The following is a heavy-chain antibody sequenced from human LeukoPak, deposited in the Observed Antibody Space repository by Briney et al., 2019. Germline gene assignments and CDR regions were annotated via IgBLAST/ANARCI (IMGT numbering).Heavy chain of an antibody. CDR3: ARAHRSGYSYGLSVGTRFDP. D-gene: IGHD5-18*01. CDR2: INPNSGGT. Sequence: ASVKVSCKASGYTFTGYYMHWVRQAPGQGVEWMGWINPNSGGTNYAQKFQGRVTMTRDTSISTAYMELSRLRSDDTAVYYCARAHRSGYSYGLSVGTRFDPWGQGTLVTVSS. V-gene: IGHV1-2*02. CDR1: GYTFTGYY. J-gene: IGHJ5*02.